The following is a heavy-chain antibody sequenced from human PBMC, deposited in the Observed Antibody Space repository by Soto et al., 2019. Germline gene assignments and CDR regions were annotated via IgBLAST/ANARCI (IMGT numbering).Heavy chain of an antibody. D-gene: IGHD6-6*01. CDR3: ARDLKAARPYYYYGMDV. CDR2: ISSSSSYI. J-gene: IGHJ6*02. Sequence: GGSLRLSCAASGFTFSSYSMNWVRQAPGKGLEWVSSISSSSSYIYYADSVKGRFTISRDNAKNSLYLQMNSLRAEDTAVYYCARDLKAARPYYYYGMDVWGQGTTVTVSS. V-gene: IGHV3-21*01. CDR1: GFTFSSYS.